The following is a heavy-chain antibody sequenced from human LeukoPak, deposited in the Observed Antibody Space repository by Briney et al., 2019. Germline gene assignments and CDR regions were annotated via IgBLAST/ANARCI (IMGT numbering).Heavy chain of an antibody. V-gene: IGHV3-48*02. J-gene: IGHJ4*02. CDR3: ARGYGSGSYYGY. Sequence: GGSLRLSCAASGFTFSSYSMNWVRQAPGKGLEWVSYISSSSSTIYYADSVKGRFTISRGNTKNSLYLQMNSLRDEDTAVYYCARGYGSGSYYGYWGQGTLVTVSS. CDR1: GFTFSSYS. D-gene: IGHD3-10*01. CDR2: ISSSSSTI.